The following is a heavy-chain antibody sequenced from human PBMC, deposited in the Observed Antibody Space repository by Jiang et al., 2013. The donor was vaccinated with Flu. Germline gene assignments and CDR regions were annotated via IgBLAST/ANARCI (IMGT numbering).Heavy chain of an antibody. CDR1: GYTFTSYY. J-gene: IGHJ5*02. Sequence: CKASGYTFTSYYMHWVRQAPGQGLEWMGIINPSGGSTSYAQKFQGRVTMTRDTSTSTVYMELSSLRSEDTAVYYCARTSSPFQWFDPWGQGTLVTVSS. CDR3: ARTSSPFQWFDP. D-gene: IGHD6-13*01. V-gene: IGHV1-46*01. CDR2: INPSGGST.